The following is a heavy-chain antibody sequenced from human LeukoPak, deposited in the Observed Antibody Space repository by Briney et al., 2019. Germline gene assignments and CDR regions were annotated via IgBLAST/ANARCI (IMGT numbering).Heavy chain of an antibody. V-gene: IGHV3-21*01. Sequence: PGGSLRLSCAASGFTFSSYSMKWVRQAPGKGLEWVSSISSSSSYIYYEDSVKGRFTISRDNAKNSLYLQMNSLRAEDTAVYYCARGKLWSGEFLDYWGKETLVTVSS. D-gene: IGHD3-10*01. CDR2: ISSSSSYI. CDR3: ARGKLWSGEFLDY. CDR1: GFTFSSYS. J-gene: IGHJ4*02.